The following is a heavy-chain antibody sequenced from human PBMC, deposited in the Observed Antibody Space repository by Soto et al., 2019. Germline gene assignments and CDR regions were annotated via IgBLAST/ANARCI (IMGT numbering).Heavy chain of an antibody. V-gene: IGHV3-66*01. D-gene: IGHD3-3*01. CDR1: GFTVCSNY. CDR3: ARDLKFYDFWSGYQGDNWFDP. J-gene: IGHJ5*02. Sequence: PGGSPRLSCAASGFTVCSNYMSWVRQAPGKGLEWVSVIYSGGSTYYADSVKGRFTISRDNSKNTLYLQMNSLRAEDTAVYYCARDLKFYDFWSGYQGDNWFDPWGKGPLVAVSS. CDR2: IYSGGST.